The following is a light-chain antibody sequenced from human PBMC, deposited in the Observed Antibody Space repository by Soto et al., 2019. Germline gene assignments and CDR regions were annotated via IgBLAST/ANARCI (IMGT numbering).Light chain of an antibody. Sequence: ELVLTQSPGPLSLSPGGRGTLSCTASQSVSTNYVAWYQQKPGQAPRLLIYGASRRATGIPDRFGGSGSGTDFTLTISRLEPEDFSVYYCQQYGNSPPITFGGGTKVDIK. CDR1: QSVSTNY. J-gene: IGKJ4*01. CDR3: QQYGNSPPIT. V-gene: IGKV3-20*01. CDR2: GAS.